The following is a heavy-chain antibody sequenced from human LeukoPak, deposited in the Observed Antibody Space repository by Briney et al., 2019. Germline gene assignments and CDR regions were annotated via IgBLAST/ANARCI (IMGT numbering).Heavy chain of an antibody. Sequence: ASVKVSCKASGYTFTSYFILWVRRAPGQGLERMGIINPSDDSTSYARRIQGRVTMTRDTSTSTVYMELSSLRSEDTAVYYCARVYCSRGNCYSPGDYWGQGTLVTVSS. CDR2: INPSDDST. CDR1: GYTFTSYF. CDR3: ARVYCSRGNCYSPGDY. J-gene: IGHJ4*02. D-gene: IGHD2-15*01. V-gene: IGHV1-46*01.